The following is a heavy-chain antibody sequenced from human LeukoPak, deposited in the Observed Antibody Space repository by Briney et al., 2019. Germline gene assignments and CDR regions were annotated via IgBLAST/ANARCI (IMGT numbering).Heavy chain of an antibody. J-gene: IGHJ6*03. V-gene: IGHV4-39*01. Sequence: SETLSLTCTVSGGSISSSSYYWGWIRQPPGKGLEWIGSIYYSGNTYCNPSLKSRVTISVDTSKNQFSLKLSSVTAADTAVYYCAKSYYDTVFYYYYMGVWGKGTTVTISS. CDR3: AKSYYDTVFYYYYMGV. CDR2: IYYSGNT. D-gene: IGHD3-22*01. CDR1: GGSISSSSYY.